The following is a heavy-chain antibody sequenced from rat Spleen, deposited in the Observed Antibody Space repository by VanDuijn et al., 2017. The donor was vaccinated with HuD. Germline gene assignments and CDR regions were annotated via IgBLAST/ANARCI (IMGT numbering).Heavy chain of an antibody. Sequence: QVQLKESGPGLMQPSDTLSLTCTVSGFSLNRNGVGWVRQPLGKGLVWMGTIWAGGTTNYNSAVQSRLSISRDTSKSQGFLKMNSLQTEDTAIYFCTRGPPRDAVEHYYGYYFDYWGQGVMVTVSS. V-gene: IGHV2-72*01. CDR2: IWAGGTT. D-gene: IGHD1-1*01. J-gene: IGHJ2*01. CDR3: TRGPPRDAVEHYYGYYFDY. CDR1: GFSLNRNG.